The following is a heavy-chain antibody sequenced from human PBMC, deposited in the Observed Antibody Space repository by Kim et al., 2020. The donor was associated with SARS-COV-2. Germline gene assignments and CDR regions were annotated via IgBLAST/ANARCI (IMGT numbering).Heavy chain of an antibody. CDR3: ARGRGSGSGSYKRLKPTPFHF. CDR1: NGSFSDYY. J-gene: IGHJ4*02. D-gene: IGHD3-10*01. Sequence: SETLSLTCAVYNGSFSDYYWTWVRMAPGKGLEWIGDISHSGSTNYKPSLTSRVIISIDTSKTQSSLNLTSVTAADTAVYYCARGRGSGSGSYKRLKPTPFHFWGQGTLVTVSS. V-gene: IGHV4-34*01. CDR2: ISHSGST.